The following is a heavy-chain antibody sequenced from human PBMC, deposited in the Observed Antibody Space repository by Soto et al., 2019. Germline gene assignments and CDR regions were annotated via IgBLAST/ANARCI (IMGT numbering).Heavy chain of an antibody. J-gene: IGHJ5*02. Sequence: PSETLSLTCAVYGGSFSGYYWSWIRQPPGKGLEWIGEINHSGSTNYNPSLKSRVTISVDTSKNQFSLKLSSVTAADTAVYYCARGRIVVVVAAKPNWFDPWGQGTLVPVSS. CDR2: INHSGST. D-gene: IGHD2-15*01. CDR1: GGSFSGYY. CDR3: ARGRIVVVVAAKPNWFDP. V-gene: IGHV4-34*01.